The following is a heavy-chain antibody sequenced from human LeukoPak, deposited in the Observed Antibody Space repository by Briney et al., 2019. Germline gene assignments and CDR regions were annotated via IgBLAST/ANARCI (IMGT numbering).Heavy chain of an antibody. CDR2: TYYRSKWYN. V-gene: IGHV6-1*01. Sequence: SQTLSLTCAISGDSFSSNSAAWNWIRQSPSRGLEWLGRTYYRSKWYNDYAVSVKSRVTINPDTSKNQFSLQLNSVTPEDTAVYYCARDIVKSIVGATATYGMDVWGQGTTVTVSS. D-gene: IGHD1-26*01. J-gene: IGHJ6*02. CDR1: GDSFSSNSAA. CDR3: ARDIVKSIVGATATYGMDV.